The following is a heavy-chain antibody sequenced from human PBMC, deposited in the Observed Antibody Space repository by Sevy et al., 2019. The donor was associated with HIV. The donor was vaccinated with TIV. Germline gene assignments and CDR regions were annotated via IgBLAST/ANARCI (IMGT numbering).Heavy chain of an antibody. Sequence: SETLYLTCTVSGDSISGYYWSWIRHPPGKGLEWIGYIYYSGRTDYSPSLKSRVTISEDTSKNQFSLKLSSVTAADTAMYYCARTFQEYYYGVDVWGQGTTVTVSS. CDR3: ARTFQEYYYGVDV. D-gene: IGHD3-3*02. V-gene: IGHV4-59*01. J-gene: IGHJ6*02. CDR2: IYYSGRT. CDR1: GDSISGYY.